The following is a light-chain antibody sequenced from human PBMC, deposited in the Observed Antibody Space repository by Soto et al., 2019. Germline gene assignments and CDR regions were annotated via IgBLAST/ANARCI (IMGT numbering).Light chain of an antibody. Sequence: DIQMTQSPTSLSASVGDTVTLTCRTSQGISEYLAWYQQKPGKVPKLLIYGASILQSGVPPRFSGRGSGTLFTLTISSLQPEDFATYYCQQSYSSPPTFGQGTKVDIK. J-gene: IGKJ1*01. V-gene: IGKV1-27*01. CDR3: QQSYSSPPT. CDR2: GAS. CDR1: QGISEY.